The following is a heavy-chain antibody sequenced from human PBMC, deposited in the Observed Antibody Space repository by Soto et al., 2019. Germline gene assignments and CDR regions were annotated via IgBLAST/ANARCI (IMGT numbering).Heavy chain of an antibody. V-gene: IGHV1-58*01. Sequence: QMQLEQSGPEVKKPGTSVKVSCKAPGLTFTSSAFQGGRQPRGQRRDGIGWIAVGSGYTNYAQRFQDRVTLTRDMSTATTYMELSRLTSEDTAIYYCAADATAWQQMVPSDYWGQGTLVTVSS. CDR1: GLTFTSSA. CDR2: IAVGSGYT. J-gene: IGHJ4*02. D-gene: IGHD2-8*01. CDR3: AADATAWQQMVPSDY.